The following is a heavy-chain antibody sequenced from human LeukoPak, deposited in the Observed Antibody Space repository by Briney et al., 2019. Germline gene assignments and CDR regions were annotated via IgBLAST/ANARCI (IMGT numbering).Heavy chain of an antibody. D-gene: IGHD2-15*01. V-gene: IGHV1-46*01. CDR1: GYTFTSYY. CDR3: ARENCSGGSCYESVWSDP. J-gene: IGHJ5*02. Sequence: GASVKVSCKASGYTFTSYYMHWVRQAPGQGLEWMGIINPSGGSTSYAQKFQGRVTMTRDTSTSTVYMELSSLRSEDTAVYYCARENCSGGSCYESVWSDPWGQGTLVTVSS. CDR2: INPSGGST.